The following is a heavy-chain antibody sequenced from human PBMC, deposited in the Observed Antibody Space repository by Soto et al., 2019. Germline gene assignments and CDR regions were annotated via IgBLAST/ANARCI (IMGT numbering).Heavy chain of an antibody. CDR2: IKQDGSEK. Sequence: PGGSLRLSCAASGFTFSSYWMSWVRQAPGKGLEWVANIKQDGSEKYYVDSVKGRFTISRDNAKNSLYLQMNSLRADDTAVYYCARDLAVAGSVFDYWGQGTLVTVSS. D-gene: IGHD6-19*01. CDR1: GFTFSSYW. CDR3: ARDLAVAGSVFDY. V-gene: IGHV3-7*01. J-gene: IGHJ4*02.